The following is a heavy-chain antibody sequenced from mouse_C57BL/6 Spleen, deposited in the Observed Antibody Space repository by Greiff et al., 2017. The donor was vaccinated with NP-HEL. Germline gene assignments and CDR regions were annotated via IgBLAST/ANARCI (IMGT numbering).Heavy chain of an antibody. V-gene: IGHV1-64*01. CDR1: GYTFTSYW. Sequence: VQLQQPGAELVKPGASVKLSCKASGYTFTSYWMHWVKQRPGQGLEWIGMIHPNSGSTNYNEKFKSKATLTVDKSSSTAYMQLSSLTSEDSAVYYCAGGYGNCGAWFAYWGQGTLVTVSA. D-gene: IGHD2-10*02. J-gene: IGHJ3*01. CDR3: AGGYGNCGAWFAY. CDR2: IHPNSGST.